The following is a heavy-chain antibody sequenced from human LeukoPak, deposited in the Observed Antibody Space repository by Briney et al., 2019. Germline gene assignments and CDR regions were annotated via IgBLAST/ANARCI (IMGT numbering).Heavy chain of an antibody. CDR2: INPSGGST. D-gene: IGHD3-22*01. Sequence: ASVKVSCKASGYTFTSYYMHWVRQAPGQVLEWMGIINPSGGSTSYAQKFQGRVTMTRDTSTSTVYMELSSLRSEDTAVYYCAEDSSGYYYFDYWGQGTLVTVSS. CDR1: GYTFTSYY. CDR3: AEDSSGYYYFDY. V-gene: IGHV1-46*01. J-gene: IGHJ4*02.